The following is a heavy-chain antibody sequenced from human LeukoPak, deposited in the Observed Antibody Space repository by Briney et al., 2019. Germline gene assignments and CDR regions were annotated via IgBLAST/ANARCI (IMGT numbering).Heavy chain of an antibody. CDR2: ISSSSSYI. CDR3: ARGGIAAQRRDVFDI. V-gene: IGHV3-21*01. J-gene: IGHJ3*02. D-gene: IGHD6-13*01. CDR1: GFTFSSYG. Sequence: PGGSLRLSCAASGFTFSSYGMNWVRQAPGKGLEWASSISSSSSYIYYAESVKGRFTISRDNAKNSLYLQMNSLRAEDTAVYYCARGGIAAQRRDVFDIWGQGTMVTVSS.